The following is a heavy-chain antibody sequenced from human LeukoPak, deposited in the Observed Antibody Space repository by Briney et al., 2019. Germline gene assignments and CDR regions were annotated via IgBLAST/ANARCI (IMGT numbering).Heavy chain of an antibody. D-gene: IGHD2-8*01. V-gene: IGHV4-39*01. J-gene: IGHJ4*02. CDR1: GGSISSNSYY. CDR2: IYNSGST. CDR3: ASLPTRPQWPGGSV. Sequence: SETLSLTCTVAGGSISSNSYYWGWIRQPPGKGLEWIGSIYNSGSTYYNSSLKSRVTISVDTSKNQFSLKLSSVTAADTAVYYCASLPTRPQWPGGSVWGQGTLVTVSS.